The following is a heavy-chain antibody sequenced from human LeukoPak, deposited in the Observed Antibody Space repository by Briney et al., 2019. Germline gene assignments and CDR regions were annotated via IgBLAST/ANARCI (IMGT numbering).Heavy chain of an antibody. CDR2: ISYDGSNK. CDR3: SRIAVAGLYFDY. D-gene: IGHD6-19*01. Sequence: GGSLRLSCAASGFTFCSYAMYWDRHAPAKGRERVAVISYDGSNKYYTDSVKGRFTISRDNSKNTLYLQMNSLRAEDTAVYYCSRIAVAGLYFDYWGQGTLVTVSS. V-gene: IGHV3-30*04. CDR1: GFTFCSYA. J-gene: IGHJ4*02.